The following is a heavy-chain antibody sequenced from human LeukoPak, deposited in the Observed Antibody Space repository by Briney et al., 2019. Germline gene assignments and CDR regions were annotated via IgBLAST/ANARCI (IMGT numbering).Heavy chain of an antibody. Sequence: KTSETLSLTCGVSGGSIDITNYWSWVRQAPGKGLEWIGEISHDGTTNHNPSLRSRVAMSLDRANNQFSLSLPSVTAADTAVYYCTREDRPFCPFAYWGQGVLVTVSS. CDR3: TREDRPFCPFAY. CDR2: ISHDGTT. V-gene: IGHV4-4*02. D-gene: IGHD3-22*01. J-gene: IGHJ4*02. CDR1: GGSIDITNY.